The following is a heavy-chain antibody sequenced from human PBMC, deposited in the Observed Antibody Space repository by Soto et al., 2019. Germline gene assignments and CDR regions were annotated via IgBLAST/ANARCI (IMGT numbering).Heavy chain of an antibody. CDR3: ARHRAATGTGYWYFDL. CDR1: GASISSYY. Sequence: QVQLQESGPGLVKPSETLSLTCTVSGASISSYYWGWIRQPPGKGLEWIGYFYYSGSTSYNPSLMSRVTISVDTSKNQFSLKLSSVTAADTAVYYCARHRAATGTGYWYFDLWGRGTLVTVSS. CDR2: FYYSGST. D-gene: IGHD6-13*01. J-gene: IGHJ2*01. V-gene: IGHV4-59*08.